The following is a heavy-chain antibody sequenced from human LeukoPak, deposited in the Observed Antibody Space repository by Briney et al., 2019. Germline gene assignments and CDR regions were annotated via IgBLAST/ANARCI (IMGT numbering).Heavy chain of an antibody. J-gene: IGHJ3*02. D-gene: IGHD2-8*01. V-gene: IGHV3-7*01. CDR3: ARDMVLMVYANDAFDI. CDR1: GFSFTNFW. CDR2: IHPEGNEK. Sequence: PGGSLRLSRAVSGFSFTNFWMSWVRQAPGRGLEWVANIHPEGNEKYHVEAVKGRFTISRDNAKNSLYLQMNSLRAEDTAVYYCARDMVLMVYANDAFDIWGQGTMVTVSS.